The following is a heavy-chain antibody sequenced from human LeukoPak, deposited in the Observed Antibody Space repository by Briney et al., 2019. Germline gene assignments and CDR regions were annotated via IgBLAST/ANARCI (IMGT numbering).Heavy chain of an antibody. Sequence: GGSLRLSCAASGFTFSSYAMSWVRQAPGKGLEWVSAISGSGGSTYYADSVKGRFTISRDNSKNTLYLQMNSLRAEDTALYYCTKDSSSGSSYCFHGMDVWGQGTMVTVS. J-gene: IGHJ6*02. CDR2: ISGSGGST. D-gene: IGHD3-10*01. CDR1: GFTFSSYA. CDR3: TKDSSSGSSYCFHGMDV. V-gene: IGHV3-23*01.